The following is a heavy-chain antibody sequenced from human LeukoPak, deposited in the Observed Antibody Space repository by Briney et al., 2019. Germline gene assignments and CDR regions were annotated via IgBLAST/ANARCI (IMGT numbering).Heavy chain of an antibody. J-gene: IGHJ3*01. CDR3: ARGGNYLLDAFHV. CDR1: GFTFSKYW. V-gene: IGHV3-74*01. D-gene: IGHD4-23*01. CDR2: TNSDGSDI. Sequence: GGSLRLSCAASGFTFSKYWMHWVRQAPGKGLVWVSRTNSDGSDISYGDSVKGRFTISRNNAKNTLYLQMNSLRADDTAVYYCARGGNYLLDAFHVWGQGTVVTVSS.